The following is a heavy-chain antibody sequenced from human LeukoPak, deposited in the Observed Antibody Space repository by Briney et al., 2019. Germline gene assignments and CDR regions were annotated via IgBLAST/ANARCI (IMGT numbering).Heavy chain of an antibody. J-gene: IGHJ3*02. CDR1: VFTFSSYA. D-gene: IGHD4-17*01. CDR2: ISYDGSNK. CDR3: AREMDGVFDI. Sequence: GGSLSLSCAASVFTFSSYAMLGVRQAPGKGLEWVAVISYDGSNKYYADSVKGRFTISRDNSKNTLYLQMNSLRAEDTAVYYCAREMDGVFDIWGQGTMVTVSS. V-gene: IGHV3-30-3*01.